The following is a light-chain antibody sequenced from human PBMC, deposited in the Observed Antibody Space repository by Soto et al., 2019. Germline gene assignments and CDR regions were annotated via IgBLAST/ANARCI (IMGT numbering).Light chain of an antibody. Sequence: SYELTQPPSVSVAPGKTAMITCGGYNIGSKHVHWYQHKAGQAPVLVIYYERDRPSGIPERFSGSNSGNMATLTISRVEAGDEADYYCQVWDSGNDHVIFGGGTQLTVL. CDR1: NIGSKH. CDR2: YER. J-gene: IGLJ2*01. V-gene: IGLV3-21*01. CDR3: QVWDSGNDHVI.